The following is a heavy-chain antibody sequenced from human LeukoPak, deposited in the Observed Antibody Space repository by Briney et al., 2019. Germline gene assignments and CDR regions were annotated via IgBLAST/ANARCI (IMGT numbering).Heavy chain of an antibody. CDR1: GGSMTNYY. J-gene: IGHJ4*02. D-gene: IGHD3-10*01. CDR3: VRDRGGF. Sequence: SETLSHTCTVSGGSMTNYYWNWMRQPPGKGLEWIGNIHSSGSTHYKSSLKSRMTISIDTSKNQVFLKLTSVTAADTAVYYCVRDRGGFWGQGTLVTVSS. CDR2: IHSSGST. V-gene: IGHV4-59*01.